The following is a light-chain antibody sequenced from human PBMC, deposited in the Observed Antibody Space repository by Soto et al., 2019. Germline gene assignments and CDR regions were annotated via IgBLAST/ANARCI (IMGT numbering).Light chain of an antibody. V-gene: IGKV1-9*01. CDR3: QQLNGYFFT. CDR2: AAS. Sequence: DIQMTQSPSTLSASVGDRVTITCRASQGISSNLAWYQQKPGKAPNLLIYAASTLQSGVPSRFSGSGSGTDFTLTISSLQPEDFATYFCQQLNGYFFTFGGGTKVEIK. J-gene: IGKJ4*01. CDR1: QGISSN.